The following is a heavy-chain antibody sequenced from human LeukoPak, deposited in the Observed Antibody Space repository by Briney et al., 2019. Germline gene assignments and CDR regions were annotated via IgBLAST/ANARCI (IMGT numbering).Heavy chain of an antibody. V-gene: IGHV3-48*03. CDR1: GFTFSRYE. D-gene: IGHD2-15*01. Sequence: QPGGSLRLSCAASGFTFSRYEMSWVRQAPGKGLEWVSYIRNSGNAKYYAGSVKGRFTISRDSAKNSLYLQMNSLRAEDTAVYYCAREAAPVLAAQPDAFDIWGQGTMVTVSS. CDR3: AREAAPVLAAQPDAFDI. J-gene: IGHJ3*02. CDR2: IRNSGNAK.